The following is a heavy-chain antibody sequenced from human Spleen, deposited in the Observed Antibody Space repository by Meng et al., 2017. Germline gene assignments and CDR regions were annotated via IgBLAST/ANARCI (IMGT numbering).Heavy chain of an antibody. Sequence: QGQLQQLGAGLLKPSETLSLTCVVSGGSFSDYYLSWIRQPPGKWLEWIAEINHSGSTNYNPSLESRATISVDTSQNNLSLKLSSVTAADSAVYYCARGPTTMAHDFDYWGQGTLVTVSS. J-gene: IGHJ4*02. CDR3: ARGPTTMAHDFDY. D-gene: IGHD4-11*01. V-gene: IGHV4-34*01. CDR2: INHSGST. CDR1: GGSFSDYY.